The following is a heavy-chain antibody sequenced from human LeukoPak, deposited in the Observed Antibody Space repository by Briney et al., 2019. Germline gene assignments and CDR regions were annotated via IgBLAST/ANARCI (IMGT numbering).Heavy chain of an antibody. CDR2: INGEGSIE. Sequence: PGGSLRLSCAASGFTFSSYWMTWVRQAPGKGLEWVSNINGEGSIENYVHSVRGRFSIFRDNAKDALYLQMNSLRVDDTAIYYCARDPIVGDTGGGDYWGQGTLVTVSS. D-gene: IGHD1-26*01. CDR1: GFTFSSYW. V-gene: IGHV3-7*01. CDR3: ARDPIVGDTGGGDY. J-gene: IGHJ4*02.